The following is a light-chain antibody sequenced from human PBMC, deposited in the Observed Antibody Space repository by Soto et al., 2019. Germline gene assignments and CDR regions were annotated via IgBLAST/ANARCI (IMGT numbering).Light chain of an antibody. CDR3: SSYAGSNNLYV. CDR1: SSDVGGYNY. J-gene: IGLJ1*01. V-gene: IGLV2-8*01. Sequence: LTQPPSASGSPGQSVTISCTGTSSDVGGYNYVSWYQQHPGKAPKLMIYEVSKRPSGVPDRFSGSKSGNTASLTVSGLQAEDEADYYCSSYAGSNNLYVFGTGTKLTVL. CDR2: EVS.